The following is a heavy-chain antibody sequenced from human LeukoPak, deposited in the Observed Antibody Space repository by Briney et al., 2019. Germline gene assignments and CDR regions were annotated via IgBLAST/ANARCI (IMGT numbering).Heavy chain of an antibody. Sequence: PGGSLRLSCAASGFTFSDYYMSWIRQAPGKGLEWVSYISSSGNTIYYADSLKGPFTISRDNAKNSLYLQMNSLRAEDTAVYYCARGPPSSIIGQSYYFGYWGQGTLVTVSS. J-gene: IGHJ4*02. V-gene: IGHV3-11*01. CDR1: GFTFSDYY. CDR2: ISSSGNTI. CDR3: ARGPPSSIIGQSYYFGY.